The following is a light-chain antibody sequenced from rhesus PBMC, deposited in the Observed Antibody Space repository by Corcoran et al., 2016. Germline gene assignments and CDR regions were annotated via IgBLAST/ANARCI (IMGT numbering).Light chain of an antibody. CDR3: QQYTNWPHS. Sequence: EIVLTQSPATLSLSPGERATLSCRASQSVSSSLAWYQQKPGQVPGLLIYDASSRDTGIPDRFSGSGSGTDFTRTISSLEPEDFAVYYGQQYTNWPHSFGQGAKVEIK. CDR2: DAS. J-gene: IGKJ2*01. V-gene: IGKV3-42*03. CDR1: QSVSSS.